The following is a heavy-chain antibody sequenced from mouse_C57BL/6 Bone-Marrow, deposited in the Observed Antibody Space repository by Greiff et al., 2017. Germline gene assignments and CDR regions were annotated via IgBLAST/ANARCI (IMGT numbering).Heavy chain of an antibody. J-gene: IGHJ4*01. Sequence: EVKLVESGGGLVQSGRSLRLSCATSGFTFSDFYMEWVRQAPGKGLEWIAASRNKANDYTTEYSASVKGRFIVSRDTSQSILYLQMNALRAEDTAIYYGARDAPYCYDYYYAMDYWGQGTSVTVSS. CDR1: GFTFSDFY. CDR2: SRNKANDYTT. V-gene: IGHV7-1*01. D-gene: IGHD2-12*01. CDR3: ARDAPYCYDYYYAMDY.